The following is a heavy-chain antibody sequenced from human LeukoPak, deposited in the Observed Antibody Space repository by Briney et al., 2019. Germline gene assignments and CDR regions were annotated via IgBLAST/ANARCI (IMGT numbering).Heavy chain of an antibody. Sequence: PGGSLRLSCAASGFTFSSYGMHWVCQAPGKGLEWVAVIWYDGSNKYYADSVKGRFTISRDNSKNTLYLQMNSLRAEDTAVYYCARDSLPYYDSSGYRLTPFDYWGQGTLVTVSA. CDR3: ARDSLPYYDSSGYRLTPFDY. CDR2: IWYDGSNK. V-gene: IGHV3-33*01. CDR1: GFTFSSYG. D-gene: IGHD3-22*01. J-gene: IGHJ4*02.